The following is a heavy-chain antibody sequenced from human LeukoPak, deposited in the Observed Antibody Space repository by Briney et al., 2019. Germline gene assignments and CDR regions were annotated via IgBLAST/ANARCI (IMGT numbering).Heavy chain of an antibody. CDR2: INHSGST. D-gene: IGHD3-3*01. J-gene: IGHJ4*02. V-gene: IGHV4-34*01. Sequence: KTSETLSLTCAVYGGSFSGYYWSWIRQPPGKGLEWIGEINHSGSTNYNPSLKSRVTISVDTSKNQFSLKLSSVTAADTAVYYCASSLFGVVIPFDYWGQGTLVTVSS. CDR3: ASSLFGVVIPFDY. CDR1: GGSFSGYY.